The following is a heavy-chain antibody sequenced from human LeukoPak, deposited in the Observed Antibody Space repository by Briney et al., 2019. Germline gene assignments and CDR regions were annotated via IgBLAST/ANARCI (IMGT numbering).Heavy chain of an antibody. J-gene: IGHJ5*02. CDR3: ARSVPAASRAWFDP. Sequence: GGSLRLSCAASGVTFSSYWMHWVRQVPGKGLVWVSGINTDGSSTYYADSVRGRFTISRDNAKNSLYLQMNSLRAEDTAVYYCARSVPAASRAWFDPWGQGTLVTVSS. V-gene: IGHV3-74*01. CDR1: GVTFSSYW. D-gene: IGHD2-2*01. CDR2: INTDGSST.